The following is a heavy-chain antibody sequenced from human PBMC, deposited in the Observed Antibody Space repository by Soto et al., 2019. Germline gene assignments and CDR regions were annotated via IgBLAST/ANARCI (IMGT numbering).Heavy chain of an antibody. CDR2: INPSGGIT. CDR3: ASSPAFSSSWYGIPPDPSHGMDV. CDR1: GYTFTSFY. J-gene: IGHJ6*02. V-gene: IGHV1-46*01. Sequence: QMQLVQSGAEVKRPGASVRVSCKSSGYTFTSFYIHWVRQAPGQGLEWMGIINPSGGITNFAQRFQGRVTMTRDMSTNTYYMELSSLKSDDTAVYYCASSPAFSSSWYGIPPDPSHGMDVWGQGTTVTVS. D-gene: IGHD6-13*01.